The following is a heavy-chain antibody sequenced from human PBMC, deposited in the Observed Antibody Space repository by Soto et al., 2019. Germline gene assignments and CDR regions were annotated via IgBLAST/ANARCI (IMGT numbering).Heavy chain of an antibody. D-gene: IGHD2-2*01. CDR3: ARHIPAKSEFIIVVVPAAKGALFDP. V-gene: IGHV4-39*01. J-gene: IGHJ5*02. CDR2: IYYSGST. Sequence: QLQLQESGPGLVKPSETLSLTCTVSGGSISSSSYYWGWIRQPPGKGLEWIGSIYYSGSTYYNPSLKSRVTISVDTSKNQFSLKLSSVTAADTAVYYCARHIPAKSEFIIVVVPAAKGALFDPWGQGTLVTVSS. CDR1: GGSISSSSYY.